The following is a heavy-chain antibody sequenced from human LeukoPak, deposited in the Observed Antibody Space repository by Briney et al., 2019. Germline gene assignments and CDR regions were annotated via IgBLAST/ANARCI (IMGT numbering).Heavy chain of an antibody. V-gene: IGHV3-7*01. J-gene: IGHJ6*03. D-gene: IGHD6-13*01. CDR1: GFTFSSYW. Sequence: GSLRLSCAASGFTFSSYWMSWVRQAPGKGLEWVANIKQDGSEKYYVDSVKGRFTISRDNAKNSLYLQMNSLRAEDTAVYYCARDRVLKSSSSNMDVWGKGTTVTVSS. CDR2: IKQDGSEK. CDR3: ARDRVLKSSSSNMDV.